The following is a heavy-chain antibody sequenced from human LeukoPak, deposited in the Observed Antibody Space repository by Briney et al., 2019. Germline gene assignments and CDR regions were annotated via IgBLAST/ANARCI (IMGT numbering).Heavy chain of an antibody. Sequence: GGSLRLSCAASGFTFSGYSMHWVRQAPGKGLNWVAFTSSDGNNQYYADSVKGRFIISRGNSKNTLYLQVNSLRPEDTAVYYCARAMDTAMGPYFDYWGQGTLVTVS. J-gene: IGHJ4*02. CDR3: ARAMDTAMGPYFDY. CDR1: GFTFSGYS. V-gene: IGHV3-30*04. D-gene: IGHD5-18*01. CDR2: TSSDGNNQ.